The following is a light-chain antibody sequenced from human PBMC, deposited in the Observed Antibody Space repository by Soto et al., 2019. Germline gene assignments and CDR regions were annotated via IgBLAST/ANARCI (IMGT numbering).Light chain of an antibody. Sequence: SALTQPAYVSGAPRQSITISCNGTSSDVGSYNLVSWYQQLPGKAPKLMIYEVSKRPSGVSNRFSGSKSGNTASLTISGLQAEDEADYYCCSYAGSSYVFGTGTKVTVL. CDR2: EVS. J-gene: IGLJ1*01. V-gene: IGLV2-23*02. CDR1: SSDVGSYNL. CDR3: CSYAGSSYV.